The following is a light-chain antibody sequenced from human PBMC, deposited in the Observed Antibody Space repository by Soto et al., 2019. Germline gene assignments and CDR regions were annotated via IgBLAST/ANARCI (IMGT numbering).Light chain of an antibody. J-gene: IGLJ3*02. CDR3: SSFRSGSVVL. V-gene: IGLV2-14*01. Sequence: QSVLTQPASVSGSPGQSITISCTGTSSDFGGYNYVSWYQQHPGKAPKLVIYGDTYRPSGVSARFSGSKFQNTASLTISGLQAEDEADYYCSSFRSGSVVLFGGGTKLTVL. CDR2: GDT. CDR1: SSDFGGYNY.